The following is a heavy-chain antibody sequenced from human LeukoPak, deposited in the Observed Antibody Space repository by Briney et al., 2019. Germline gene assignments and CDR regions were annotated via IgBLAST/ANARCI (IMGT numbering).Heavy chain of an antibody. D-gene: IGHD2-15*01. V-gene: IGHV6-1*01. CDR1: GDSVSNNNAA. CDR2: TFYRSKWYY. J-gene: IGHJ4*02. Sequence: SQTLSLTCAISGDSVSNNNAAWNWIRQSPSRGLEWLGRTFYRSKWYYDYAVSVKSRITINSDTSKNPFSLQLTYVTPEDTAVYYCAREGRRISGGTLSLDYWGQGTLVTVSS. CDR3: AREGRRISGGTLSLDY.